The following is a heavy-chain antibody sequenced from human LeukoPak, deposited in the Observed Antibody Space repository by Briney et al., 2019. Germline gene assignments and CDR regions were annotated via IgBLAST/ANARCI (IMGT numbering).Heavy chain of an antibody. Sequence: GGSLRLSCAASGFTVSSSYMGWVRQAPGKGLEWISVIYSGGSTYYADSVNGRFRVSRDNSKNTVYLQMNILRAEDTAMYYCARVDNSGEGYFDCWGQGTLVTVSS. CDR1: GFTVSSSY. V-gene: IGHV3-53*01. J-gene: IGHJ4*02. CDR2: IYSGGST. CDR3: ARVDNSGEGYFDC. D-gene: IGHD2-2*03.